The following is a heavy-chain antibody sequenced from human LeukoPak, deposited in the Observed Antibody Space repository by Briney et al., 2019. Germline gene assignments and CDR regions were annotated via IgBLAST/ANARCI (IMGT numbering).Heavy chain of an antibody. CDR1: GLNFPSAW. V-gene: IGHV3-33*08. CDR2: IWYDGSNK. Sequence: GGSLRLSCAVSGLNFPSAWMNWVRQAPGKGLEWVAVIWYDGSNKYYADSVKGRFTISRDNSKNTLYLQMNSLSAEDTAVYYCARGAVAGSDDTFDYWGQGTLVTVSS. CDR3: ARGAVAGSDDTFDY. D-gene: IGHD6-19*01. J-gene: IGHJ4*02.